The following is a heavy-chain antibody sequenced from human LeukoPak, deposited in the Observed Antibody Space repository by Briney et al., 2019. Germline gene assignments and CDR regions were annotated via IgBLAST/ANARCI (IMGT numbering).Heavy chain of an antibody. J-gene: IGHJ3*02. V-gene: IGHV3-74*01. CDR2: INSDGSST. Sequence: QPGGSLRLSCAASGFTFSSYWMHWVRQAPGKGLVWVSRINSDGSSTSYADSVKGRFTISRDNAKNTLYLQMNSLRAEDTAVYYCARDLVGSGWYFGDAFDIWGQGTMVTVSS. CDR1: GFTFSSYW. CDR3: ARDLVGSGWYFGDAFDI. D-gene: IGHD6-19*01.